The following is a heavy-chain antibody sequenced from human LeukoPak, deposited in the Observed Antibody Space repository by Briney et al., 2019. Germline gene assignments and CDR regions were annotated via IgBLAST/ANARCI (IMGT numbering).Heavy chain of an antibody. CDR3: ARGGYGGYEGEFNY. D-gene: IGHD5-12*01. CDR1: GFTFSSYG. CDR2: ISYDGGNK. J-gene: IGHJ4*02. Sequence: GGSLRLSCAASGFTFSSYGMHWVRQAPGKGLEWVAVISYDGGNKYSADSVKGRFTISRDNAKNSLYLQMNSLRAEDTAVYYCARGGYGGYEGEFNYWGQGTLVTVSS. V-gene: IGHV3-30*03.